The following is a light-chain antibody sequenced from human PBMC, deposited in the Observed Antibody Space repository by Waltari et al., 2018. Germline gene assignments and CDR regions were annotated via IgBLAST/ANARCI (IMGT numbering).Light chain of an antibody. J-gene: IGKJ1*01. Sequence: EIVLTQSPGPLSLSPGESATLSCRASQSVRGSLAWYQQKAGQAPRLLIYGASSRATGIPDRFSGSGSGTDFSLTISRLEPEDFAVYYCQHYVRLPATFGQGTKVEIK. V-gene: IGKV3-20*01. CDR3: QHYVRLPAT. CDR2: GAS. CDR1: QSVRGS.